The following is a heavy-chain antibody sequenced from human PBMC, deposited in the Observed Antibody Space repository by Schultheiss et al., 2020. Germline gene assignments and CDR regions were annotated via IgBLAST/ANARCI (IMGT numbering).Heavy chain of an antibody. CDR1: GGSFSGYY. D-gene: IGHD1-26*01. V-gene: IGHV4-34*01. CDR3: ARGVLFLSGNKYFQH. CDR2: INHSGST. J-gene: IGHJ1*01. Sequence: SQTLSLTCAVYGGSFSGYYWSWIRQPPGKGLEWIGEINHSGSTNYHPSLKSRVTISVDTSKNQFSLKLSSVTAADTAVYYCARGVLFLSGNKYFQHWGQGTLGTVSA.